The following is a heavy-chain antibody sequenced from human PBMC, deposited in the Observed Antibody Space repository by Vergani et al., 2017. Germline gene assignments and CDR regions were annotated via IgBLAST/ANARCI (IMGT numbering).Heavy chain of an antibody. Sequence: QVQLVQSGAEVKKPGSSVKVSCKASGGTFSSYTISWVRQAPGQGLEWMGRIIPILGIANYAQKFQGRVTITADKSTSTAYMELSSLRSEDKAVYYCARAYCGGDCSDDAFDIWGQGTMVTVSS. CDR3: ARAYCGGDCSDDAFDI. CDR1: GGTFSSYT. CDR2: IIPILGIA. V-gene: IGHV1-69*02. J-gene: IGHJ3*02. D-gene: IGHD2-21*02.